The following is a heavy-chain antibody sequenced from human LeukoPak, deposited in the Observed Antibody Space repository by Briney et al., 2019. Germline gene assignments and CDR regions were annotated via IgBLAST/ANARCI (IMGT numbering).Heavy chain of an antibody. D-gene: IGHD2-21*02. CDR2: IYYSGST. CDR3: ASSRTGDRFDY. Sequence: PSETLSLTCTVSGGSISSYYWSWIRQPPGKGLEWIGYIYYSGSTNYNPSLKSRVTISVDPSKNQFSLKLSSVTAADTAVYYCASSRTGDRFDYWGQGTLVTVSS. J-gene: IGHJ4*02. V-gene: IGHV4-59*01. CDR1: GGSISSYY.